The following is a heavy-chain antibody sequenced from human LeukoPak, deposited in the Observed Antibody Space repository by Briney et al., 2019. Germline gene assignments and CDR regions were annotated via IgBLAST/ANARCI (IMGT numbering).Heavy chain of an antibody. CDR1: GYTFTSYD. CDR2: MNPNSGNT. CDR3: ARLNDYGGNGGYDY. Sequence: ASVKVSCKASGYTFTSYDINWVRQATGQGLEWMGWMNPNSGNTGYAQKFQGRVTMTRNTSISTAYMELSSLRSEDTAVYYCARLNDYGGNGGYDYWGQGTLVTVSS. V-gene: IGHV1-8*01. D-gene: IGHD4-23*01. J-gene: IGHJ4*02.